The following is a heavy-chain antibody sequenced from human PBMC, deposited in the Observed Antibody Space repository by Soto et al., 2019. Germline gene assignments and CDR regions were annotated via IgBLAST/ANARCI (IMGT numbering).Heavy chain of an antibody. J-gene: IGHJ6*02. CDR3: ARLLRDCSSTSCYYYYYGMDV. D-gene: IGHD2-2*01. CDR2: IDPSDSYT. Sequence: GESLKISCKGSGYSFTSYWISWVRQMPGKGLEWMGRIDPSDSYTNYSPSFQGHVTISADKSISTAYLQWSSLKASDTAMYYCARLLRDCSSTSCYYYYYGMDVWGQGTTVTVS. CDR1: GYSFTSYW. V-gene: IGHV5-10-1*01.